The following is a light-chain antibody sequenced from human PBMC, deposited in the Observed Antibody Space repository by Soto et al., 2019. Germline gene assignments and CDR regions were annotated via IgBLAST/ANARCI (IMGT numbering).Light chain of an antibody. V-gene: IGKV1-5*01. Sequence: DIQMTQSPSTLSASVGERVTITCRASQSVSNWLAWYQXXXGXXXXXXXXXVSSLESGVPSRFSGSGSGTEFTLTISSLQPDDFATYYCQHYNSYPFTFGQGTRLEIK. CDR3: QHYNSYPFT. CDR2: XVS. CDR1: QSVSNW. J-gene: IGKJ5*01.